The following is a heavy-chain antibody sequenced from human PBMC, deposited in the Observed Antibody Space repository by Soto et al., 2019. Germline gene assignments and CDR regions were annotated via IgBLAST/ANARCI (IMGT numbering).Heavy chain of an antibody. D-gene: IGHD6-13*01. J-gene: IGHJ6*02. CDR2: INHSGST. Sequence: SDTLSLTCAVYGGSFSGYYWSWIRQPPGKGLEWIGEINHSGSTNYNPSLKSRVTISVDTSKNQFSLKLSSVTAADTAVYYCARAIAAAGSPHYYYYGMDVWGQGTTVTVSS. CDR3: ARAIAAAGSPHYYYYGMDV. V-gene: IGHV4-34*01. CDR1: GGSFSGYY.